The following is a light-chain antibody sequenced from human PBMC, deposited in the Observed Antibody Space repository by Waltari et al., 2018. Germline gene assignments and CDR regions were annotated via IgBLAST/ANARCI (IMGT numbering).Light chain of an antibody. CDR2: RNN. CDR3: SAWDSGLTVWL. Sequence: QAGLTQPPSVSADLRQTATLTCTGNSNNVGNQGAAWLQQHQGRPPKLVSHRNNPRPSGISERFSASRSGNTASLTISELQPEDETDYYCSAWDSGLTVWLFGGGTKLTVL. CDR1: SNNVGNQG. V-gene: IGLV10-54*04. J-gene: IGLJ3*02.